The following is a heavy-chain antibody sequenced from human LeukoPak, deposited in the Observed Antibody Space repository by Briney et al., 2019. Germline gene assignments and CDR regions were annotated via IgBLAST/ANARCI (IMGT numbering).Heavy chain of an antibody. Sequence: GGSLRLSCAASGFTFSSYGMHWVRQAPGKGLEWVAIISYDGSNEYYADSVKGRFTISRDNAKNSLYLQMNSLRDDDMALYYCARGNSGSYSQDWFDPWGQGTLVTVSS. J-gene: IGHJ5*02. CDR3: ARGNSGSYSQDWFDP. V-gene: IGHV3-30*19. D-gene: IGHD1-26*01. CDR1: GFTFSSYG. CDR2: ISYDGSNE.